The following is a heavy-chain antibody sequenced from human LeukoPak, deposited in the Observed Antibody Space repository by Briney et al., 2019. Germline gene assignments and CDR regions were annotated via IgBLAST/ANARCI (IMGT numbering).Heavy chain of an antibody. V-gene: IGHV3-33*06. D-gene: IGHD3-10*01. CDR3: TKDSRGANFFGDFDY. CDR2: IANDGSKT. Sequence: GRSLRLSCAASGFTFRLYGMHWVRQAPGKGLEWVALIANDGSKTYYADSVKGRFTISRDNSKNTVYLQVSSLRADDTAVYYCTKDSRGANFFGDFDYWGQGTLVTVSS. J-gene: IGHJ4*02. CDR1: GFTFRLYG.